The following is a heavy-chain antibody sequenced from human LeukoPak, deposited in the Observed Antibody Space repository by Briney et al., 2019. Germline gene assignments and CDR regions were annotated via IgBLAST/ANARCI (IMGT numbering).Heavy chain of an antibody. CDR1: GFTFSSHA. CDR2: ISGSGGNT. J-gene: IGHJ4*02. D-gene: IGHD3-10*01. V-gene: IGHV3-23*01. Sequence: GGSLRLSCAASGFTFSSHAMNWVRQDPGKGLEWVSVISGSGGNTYYADSVKGRFTISRDNSKNTLYLQMNSLRVDDTAVYYCAESSITYGSGNYDSRAFDYWGQGTQVTVSS. CDR3: AESSITYGSGNYDSRAFDY.